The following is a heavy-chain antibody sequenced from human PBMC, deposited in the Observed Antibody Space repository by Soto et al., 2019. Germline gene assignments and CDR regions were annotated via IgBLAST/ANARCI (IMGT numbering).Heavy chain of an antibody. Sequence: TLSLTCTVSGGSISSGGYYWSWIRQHPGKGLEWIGYIYYSGSTYYNPSLKSRVTISVDTSKNQFSLKLSSVTAADTAVYYCAREATGTVYYYGMDVWGQGTTVTVSS. V-gene: IGHV4-31*03. CDR2: IYYSGST. CDR1: GGSISSGGYY. CDR3: AREATGTVYYYGMDV. J-gene: IGHJ6*02. D-gene: IGHD1-1*01.